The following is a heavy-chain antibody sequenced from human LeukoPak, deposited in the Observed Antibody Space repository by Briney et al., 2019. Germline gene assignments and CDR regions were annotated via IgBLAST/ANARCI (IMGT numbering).Heavy chain of an antibody. CDR3: ASVGETYYDILTGYFPLGY. D-gene: IGHD3-9*01. Sequence: PGGSLRLSCAASGFTFSSYWMSWVRQAPGKGLERVANIKQDGSEKYYVDSVRGRLTIFRDNAKNSLHLQMNSLRAEDTAVYYCASVGETYYDILTGYFPLGYWGQGTLVTVSS. J-gene: IGHJ4*02. CDR2: IKQDGSEK. V-gene: IGHV3-7*01. CDR1: GFTFSSYW.